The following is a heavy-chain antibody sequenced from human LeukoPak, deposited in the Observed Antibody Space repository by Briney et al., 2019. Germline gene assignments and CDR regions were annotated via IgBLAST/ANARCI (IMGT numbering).Heavy chain of an antibody. CDR2: MSGSGGST. CDR3: AKHVPAAIRDGMDV. D-gene: IGHD2-2*01. V-gene: IGHV3-23*01. Sequence: GGSLRLSCAASGFTFSSYAMSWVRQSPGKALEWVSAMSGSGGSTYYADYVPGRFTISRDNSKNTLYSQMNSLRADDTAVYYYAKHVPAAIRDGMDVWGQGTTVTVSS. CDR1: GFTFSSYA. J-gene: IGHJ6*02.